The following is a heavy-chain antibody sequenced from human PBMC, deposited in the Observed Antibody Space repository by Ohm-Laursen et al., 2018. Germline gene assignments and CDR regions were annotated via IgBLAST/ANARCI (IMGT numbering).Heavy chain of an antibody. CDR2: ISYDGSNE. Sequence: SLRLSCAASGFNFNNYGMHWVRQVPGKGPEWLSFISYDGSNEYFADSVKGRFTISRDNSKNTLYLQLNRLTLEDTAVYHCAKPHDYGGMGYFEYWGRGTLVTVSS. D-gene: IGHD4-23*01. V-gene: IGHV3-30*18. J-gene: IGHJ4*02. CDR1: GFNFNNYG. CDR3: AKPHDYGGMGYFEY.